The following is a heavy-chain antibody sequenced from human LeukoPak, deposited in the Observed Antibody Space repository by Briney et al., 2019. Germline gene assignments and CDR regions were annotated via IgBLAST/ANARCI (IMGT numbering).Heavy chain of an antibody. V-gene: IGHV3-7*03. CDR3: ARDQAFGPITMIVGGPGYFDY. Sequence: GGSLRLSCAASGFTFSNYWMSWVRQAPGKGLEWVANIKEDGSEKYYVDSVKGRFTISRDNAKNSLSLQVNSLSAEDTAVYYCARDQAFGPITMIVGGPGYFDYWGQGTLVTVSS. CDR1: GFTFSNYW. D-gene: IGHD3-22*01. CDR2: IKEDGSEK. J-gene: IGHJ4*02.